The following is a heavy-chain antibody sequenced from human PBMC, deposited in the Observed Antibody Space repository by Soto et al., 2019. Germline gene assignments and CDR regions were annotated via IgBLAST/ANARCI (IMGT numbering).Heavy chain of an antibody. V-gene: IGHV3-7*01. CDR2: IKQDGGDK. D-gene: IGHD6-25*01. CDR1: GFTFSTYW. Sequence: EVQLVESGGGLVQPGGSLRLSCASSGFTFSTYWMSWVRQAPGKGLEWVANIKQDGGDKNYVDSVKGRFNISRENAENSLDLQMNGLRAEDTAVSYCARGRGDYWGQGTLVTVSS. CDR3: ARGRGDY. J-gene: IGHJ4*02.